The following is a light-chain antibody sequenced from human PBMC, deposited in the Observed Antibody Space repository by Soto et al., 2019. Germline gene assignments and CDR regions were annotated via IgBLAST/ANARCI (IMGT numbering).Light chain of an antibody. CDR2: GAS. CDR3: QHYNSYSEA. V-gene: IGKV3-20*01. Sequence: EIMLTQSPGTRSLSPVERATLSFRASRSVSSSYLAWYQQKPGQAPRLLIYGASSRATGIPDRFSGSGSGTEFTLTISSLQPDDFATYYCQHYNSYSEAFGQGTK. J-gene: IGKJ1*01. CDR1: RSVSSSY.